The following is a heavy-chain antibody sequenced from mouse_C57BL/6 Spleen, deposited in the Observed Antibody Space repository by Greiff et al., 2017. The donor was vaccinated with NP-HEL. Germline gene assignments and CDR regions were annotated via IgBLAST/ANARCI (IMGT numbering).Heavy chain of an antibody. J-gene: IGHJ2*01. Sequence: VQLQQSGPELVKPGASVKISCKASGYSFTGYYMNWVKQSPEKSLEWIGEINPSTGGTTYNQKFKAKATLTVDKSSSTAYMQLKSLTSEDSAVYYCAREGSSRYFDYWGQGTTLTVSS. CDR1: GYSFTGYY. V-gene: IGHV1-42*01. CDR2: INPSTGGT. D-gene: IGHD1-1*01. CDR3: AREGSSRYFDY.